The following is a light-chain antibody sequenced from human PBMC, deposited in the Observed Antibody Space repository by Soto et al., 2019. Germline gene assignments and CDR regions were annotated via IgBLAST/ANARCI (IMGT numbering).Light chain of an antibody. CDR2: WAS. J-gene: IGKJ4*01. V-gene: IGKV4-1*01. Sequence: DIVLIQSPDSLAVSLGERATINCKSSQTASYSSDIKNYLSWYQQKPGQPPTLLIYWASTRQSVVPARFSGSGSRTDFTLTITSLQAEDVAVYFCQQYYTTPLTFGRGTKVEIK. CDR3: QQYYTTPLT. CDR1: QTASYSSDIKNY.